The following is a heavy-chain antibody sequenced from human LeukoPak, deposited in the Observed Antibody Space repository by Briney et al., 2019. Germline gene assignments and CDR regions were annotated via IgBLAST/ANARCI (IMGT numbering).Heavy chain of an antibody. J-gene: IGHJ4*02. CDR1: GFTFSSYA. CDR2: ISGSGGST. CDR3: AKYDYGETKVDY. V-gene: IGHV3-23*01. D-gene: IGHD4-17*01. Sequence: GGSLGLSCAASGFTFSSYAMSWVRQAPGKGLEWVSAISGSGGSTYYADSVKGRFTISRDNSKNAPYLQMNSLRAEDTAVYYCAKYDYGETKVDYWGQGTLVSVSS.